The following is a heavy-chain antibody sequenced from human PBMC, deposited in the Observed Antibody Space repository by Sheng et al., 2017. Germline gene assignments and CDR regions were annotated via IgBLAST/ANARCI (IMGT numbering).Heavy chain of an antibody. V-gene: IGHV1-69*01. CDR1: GGTFSSYA. D-gene: IGHD4-17*01. CDR2: IIPIFGTA. Sequence: QVQLVQSGAEVKKPGSSVKVSCKASGGTFSSYAISWVRQAPGQGLEWMGGIIPIFGTANYAQKFQGRVTITADESTSTAYMELSSLRSEDTAVYYCARSYGDYADDYYYGMDVWGQGTTVTVSS. J-gene: IGHJ6*02. CDR3: ARSYGDYADDYYYGMDV.